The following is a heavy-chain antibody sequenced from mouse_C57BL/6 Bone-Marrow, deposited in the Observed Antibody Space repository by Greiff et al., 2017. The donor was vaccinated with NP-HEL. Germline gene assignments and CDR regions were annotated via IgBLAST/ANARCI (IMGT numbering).Heavy chain of an antibody. V-gene: IGHV5-9-1*02. CDR2: ISSGGDYI. CDR1: GFTFSSYA. J-gene: IGHJ1*03. D-gene: IGHD1-2*01. Sequence: VQLKESGEGLVKPGGSLKLSCAASGFTFSSYAMSWVRQTPEKRLEWVAYISSGGDYIYYADTVKGRFTISRDNARNTLYLQMSSLKSEDTAMYYCTRGPITTAWYFDVWGTGTTVTVSS. CDR3: TRGPITTAWYFDV.